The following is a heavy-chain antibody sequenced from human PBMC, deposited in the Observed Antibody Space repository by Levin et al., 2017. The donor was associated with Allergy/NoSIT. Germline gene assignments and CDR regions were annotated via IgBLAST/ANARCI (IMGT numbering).Heavy chain of an antibody. CDR1: GFTFSSYG. CDR3: AKGSNVDTAMPLGY. D-gene: IGHD5-18*01. Sequence: GGSLRLSCAASGFTFSSYGMHWVRQAPGKGLEWVAVISYDGSNKYYADSVKGRFTISRDNSKNTLYLQMNSLRAEDTAVYYCAKGSNVDTAMPLGYWGQGTLVTVSS. J-gene: IGHJ4*02. CDR2: ISYDGSNK. V-gene: IGHV3-30*18.